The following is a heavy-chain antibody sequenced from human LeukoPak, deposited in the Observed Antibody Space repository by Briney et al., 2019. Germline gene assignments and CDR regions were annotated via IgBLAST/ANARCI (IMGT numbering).Heavy chain of an antibody. CDR2: ISGSSTTR. CDR3: ARDPFGDAY. D-gene: IGHD2-21*01. V-gene: IGHV3-21*01. CDR1: GFTFSVYT. J-gene: IGHJ4*02. Sequence: GGSLRLSCAASGFTFSVYTMNWVRQAPGKGLEWVSSISGSSTTRYYADSVKGRVTIPRDNTKNSVSLQMNSLRVEDTAVYYCARDPFGDAYWGQGTLVTVSS.